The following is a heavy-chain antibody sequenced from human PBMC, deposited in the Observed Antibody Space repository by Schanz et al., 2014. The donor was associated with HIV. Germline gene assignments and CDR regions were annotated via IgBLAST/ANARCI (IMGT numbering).Heavy chain of an antibody. J-gene: IGHJ4*02. CDR3: ARTYTGDWSTGAD. D-gene: IGHD2-21*02. Sequence: QVPLVQSGAEVTKPGSSVKVSCKASGGTFSSSAISWVRQAPGQGLKWMGGIIPIFDTTNYAQKFQGRVTITADKSTSTVYMDLSSLRSEDTAVYYCARTYTGDWSTGADWGQGTLVTVSS. CDR1: GGTFSSSA. V-gene: IGHV1-69*06. CDR2: IIPIFDTT.